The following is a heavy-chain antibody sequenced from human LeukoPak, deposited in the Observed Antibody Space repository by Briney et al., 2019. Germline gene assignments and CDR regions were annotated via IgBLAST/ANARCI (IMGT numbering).Heavy chain of an antibody. Sequence: GGSPRLSCAASGFTFSSYSMNWVRQAPGKGLEWVSYISSSSSTIYYADSVKGRFTISRDNAKNSLYLQMNSLRAEDTAVYYCAREDYDYVWGSYQYYFDYWGQGTLVTVSS. CDR1: GFTFSSYS. CDR2: ISSSSSTI. CDR3: AREDYDYVWGSYQYYFDY. V-gene: IGHV3-48*01. J-gene: IGHJ4*02. D-gene: IGHD3-16*02.